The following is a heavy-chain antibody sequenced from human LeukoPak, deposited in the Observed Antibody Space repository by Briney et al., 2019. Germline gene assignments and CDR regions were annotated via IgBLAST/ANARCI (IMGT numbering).Heavy chain of an antibody. Sequence: SETLSLTRAVYGGSFSGYYWSWIRQPPGKGLEWIGEINHSGSTNYNPSLKSRVTISVDTSKNQFSLKLSSVTAADTAVYYCARGYRKFGRSFLGYWGQGTLVTVSS. V-gene: IGHV4-34*01. D-gene: IGHD3-10*01. CDR2: INHSGST. CDR3: ARGYRKFGRSFLGY. CDR1: GGSFSGYY. J-gene: IGHJ4*02.